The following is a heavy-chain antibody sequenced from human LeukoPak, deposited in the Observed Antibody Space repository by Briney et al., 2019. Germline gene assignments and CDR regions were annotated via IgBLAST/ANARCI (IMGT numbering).Heavy chain of an antibody. CDR3: AKDKEVIYYFDY. CDR2: ISGSGGST. J-gene: IGHJ4*02. CDR1: GFTFSSYG. Sequence: GSLRLSCAASGFTFSSYGMSWVRQAPGRGLEWVSAISGSGGSTYYADSVKGRSTISRDNSKNTLYLQMNSLRAEDTAVYYCAKDKEVIYYFDYWGQGTLVTVSS. D-gene: IGHD3-16*02. V-gene: IGHV3-23*01.